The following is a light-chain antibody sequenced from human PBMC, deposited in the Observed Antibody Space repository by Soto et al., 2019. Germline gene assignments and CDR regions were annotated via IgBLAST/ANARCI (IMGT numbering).Light chain of an antibody. CDR1: QSISTW. Sequence: DIQMTQSPSTLSASIGDRVTITCRASQSISTWLAWYQQKSGKAPKVLIYDASRLEAGVPSRFSGSGSGTEFTLTISNLQPDDFATYYCQLYNSYSWTFGQGTKVEIK. J-gene: IGKJ1*01. CDR3: QLYNSYSWT. V-gene: IGKV1-5*01. CDR2: DAS.